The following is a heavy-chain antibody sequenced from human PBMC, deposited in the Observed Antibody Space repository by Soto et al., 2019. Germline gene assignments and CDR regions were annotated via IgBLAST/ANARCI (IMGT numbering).Heavy chain of an antibody. CDR1: GFTFSSYA. V-gene: IGHV3-30*18. D-gene: IGHD1-26*01. CDR2: ISYDGSNK. Sequence: PGGSLRLSCAASGFTFSSYAMSWVRQAPGKGLEWVAVISYDGSNKYYADSVKGRFTNYRDNSKNTLYLQTNSLRAEDTAVYYCAKDARSRRVLSGSFPYNWFDPWGQGTLVTVSS. CDR3: AKDARSRRVLSGSFPYNWFDP. J-gene: IGHJ5*02.